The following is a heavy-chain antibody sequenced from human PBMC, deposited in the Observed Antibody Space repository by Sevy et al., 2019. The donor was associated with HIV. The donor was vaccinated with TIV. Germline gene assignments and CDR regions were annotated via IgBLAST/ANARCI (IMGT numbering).Heavy chain of an antibody. J-gene: IGHJ6*02. V-gene: IGHV3-30-3*01. CDR2: ISYDGSDK. CDR1: GFAFTNYYA. CDR3: ARPRANYVDHYFFYAMDV. D-gene: IGHD4-17*01. Sequence: GGSLRLSCAASGFAFTNYYAIPWVRQAPGKGLEWVALISYDGSDKYYADSVKGRFTIPRDNFKNTLYLQMNSLTTEDTAVYYCARPRANYVDHYFFYAMDVWGQGTTVTVSS.